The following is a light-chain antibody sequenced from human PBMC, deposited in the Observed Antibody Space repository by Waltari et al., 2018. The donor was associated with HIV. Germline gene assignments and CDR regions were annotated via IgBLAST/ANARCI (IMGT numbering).Light chain of an antibody. CDR3: CSYAGSPYV. CDR2: EVN. V-gene: IGLV2-23*02. CDR1: RSDVGSYNL. J-gene: IGLJ1*01. Sequence: QSALTQPASVSGSPGQSITISCTGTRSDVGSYNLVSWYQQHPGKAPKLMIYEVNKRPSGVSNRFSGSKSGNTASLTISGLQAEDEADYYCCSYAGSPYVFGTGTKVTVL.